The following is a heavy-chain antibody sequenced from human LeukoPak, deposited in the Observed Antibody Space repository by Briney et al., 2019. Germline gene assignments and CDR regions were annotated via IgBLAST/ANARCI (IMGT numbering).Heavy chain of an antibody. V-gene: IGHV3-74*01. CDR2: INSDGSST. Sequence: GGSLRLSCAASGFTFSSYWMHWVRQAPGKGLVWVSRINSDGSSTSYADSVKGRFTISRGNAKNTLYLQMNSLRAEDTAVYYCARDQATYYYDSSGLPDYWGQGTLVTVSS. D-gene: IGHD3-22*01. J-gene: IGHJ4*02. CDR1: GFTFSSYW. CDR3: ARDQATYYYDSSGLPDY.